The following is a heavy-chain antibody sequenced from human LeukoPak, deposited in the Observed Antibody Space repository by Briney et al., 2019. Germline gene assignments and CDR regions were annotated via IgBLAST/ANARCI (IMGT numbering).Heavy chain of an antibody. Sequence: GGSLRLSCAASGFTFSSYWMSWVRQAPGKGLEWVANIKQDGSEKYYVDSVKGRFTISRDNAKNSLYLQMNSLRAEDTAVYYCASSNRGLLDAFDIWGQGTMVTVSS. CDR3: ASSNRGLLDAFDI. D-gene: IGHD1-26*01. V-gene: IGHV3-7*01. CDR2: IKQDGSEK. CDR1: GFTFSSYW. J-gene: IGHJ3*02.